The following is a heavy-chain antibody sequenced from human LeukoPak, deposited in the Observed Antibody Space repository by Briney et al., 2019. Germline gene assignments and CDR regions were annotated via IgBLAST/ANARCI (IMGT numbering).Heavy chain of an antibody. CDR1: GGSISSGGYS. V-gene: IGHV4-30-4*07. D-gene: IGHD3-9*01. Sequence: TLSLTCAVSGGSISSGGYSWSWIRQPPGKGLEWIGYIYYSGSTYYNPSLKSRVTISVDTSKNQFSLKLSSVTAADTAVYYCAGIHYDILTAPLYWGQGTLVTVSS. CDR2: IYYSGST. J-gene: IGHJ4*02. CDR3: AGIHYDILTAPLY.